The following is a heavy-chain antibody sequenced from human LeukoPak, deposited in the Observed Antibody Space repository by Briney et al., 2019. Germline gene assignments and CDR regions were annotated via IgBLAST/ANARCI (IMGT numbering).Heavy chain of an antibody. D-gene: IGHD3-10*01. CDR1: GGSISSYY. Sequence: SETLSLTCTVSGGSISSYYWSWIRQPPGKGLECIGYIYYSGSTNYNPSLKSRVTISVDTSKNQFSLKLSSVTAADTAVYYCARRSSVFSGPDYWGQGTLVTVSS. J-gene: IGHJ4*02. CDR2: IYYSGST. V-gene: IGHV4-59*12. CDR3: ARRSSVFSGPDY.